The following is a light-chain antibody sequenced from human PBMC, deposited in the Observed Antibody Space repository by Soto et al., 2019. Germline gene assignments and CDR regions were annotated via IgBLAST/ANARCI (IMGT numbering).Light chain of an antibody. J-gene: IGKJ4*01. CDR1: QTIRTH. Sequence: EIVLTQSPATLSLSPGERATLSCKASQTIRTHLAWYLQKSGQPPRLLIFDASNRATGIPARFSGSGSGTDFTLTISSLEPEDSGLYYCQQYHTWPITFGGGTKVEIK. CDR2: DAS. V-gene: IGKV3-11*01. CDR3: QQYHTWPIT.